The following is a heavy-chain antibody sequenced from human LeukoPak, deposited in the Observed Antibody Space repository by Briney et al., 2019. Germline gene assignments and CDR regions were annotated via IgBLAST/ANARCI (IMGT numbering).Heavy chain of an antibody. Sequence: SETLSLTCTVSGDSISSSSYCWDWIRQPPGRGLEWIGNIYNSANTHYNPSLKTRITMSVDTSKNQFSLKLNSVTAADTGIYYCARHSRSGYIGYENAFGIWGQGTMVTVSS. CDR3: ARHSRSGYIGYENAFGI. CDR2: IYNSANT. CDR1: GDSISSSSYC. V-gene: IGHV4-39*01. D-gene: IGHD5-12*01. J-gene: IGHJ3*02.